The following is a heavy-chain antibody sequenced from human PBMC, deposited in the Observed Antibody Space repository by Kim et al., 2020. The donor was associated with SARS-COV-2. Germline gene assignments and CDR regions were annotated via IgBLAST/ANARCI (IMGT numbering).Heavy chain of an antibody. CDR3: ARGVGVVPAKTTARDY. V-gene: IGHV3-66*01. D-gene: IGHD2-2*01. J-gene: IGHJ4*02. Sequence: SVKGRLTISRDNSNNTLYLQMNSLRAADTAVYYCARGVGVVPAKTTARDYWGQGTLVTVSS.